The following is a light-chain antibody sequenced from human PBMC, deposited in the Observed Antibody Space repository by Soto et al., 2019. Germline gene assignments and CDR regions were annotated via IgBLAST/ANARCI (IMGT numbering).Light chain of an antibody. V-gene: IGLV2-14*01. CDR3: CSYRSSSLYV. Sequence: QSVLTQPPPASGSPGQSVTISCTGTSSDVGGYSYVSWYQQHPGKAPKVMIYEVSHRPSGVSNRFSGSKSGNTASLTISGLQAEDEADYYCCSYRSSSLYVFGTGTKVTVL. CDR2: EVS. CDR1: SSDVGGYSY. J-gene: IGLJ1*01.